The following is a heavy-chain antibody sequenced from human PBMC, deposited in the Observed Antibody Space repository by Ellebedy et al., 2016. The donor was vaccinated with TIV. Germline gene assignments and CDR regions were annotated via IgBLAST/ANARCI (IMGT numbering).Heavy chain of an antibody. V-gene: IGHV4-34*01. CDR2: INHSGST. J-gene: IGHJ6*02. D-gene: IGHD6-19*01. Sequence: SETLSLXXAVSGGSFSGYYWSWIRQPPGKGLEWIGEINHSGSTYYNPSLKSRVTISVDTSKNQFSLKLSPVTAADTAVYYCARVGYSSGWYDYYYYGMDVWGQGTTVTVSS. CDR3: ARVGYSSGWYDYYYYGMDV. CDR1: GGSFSGYY.